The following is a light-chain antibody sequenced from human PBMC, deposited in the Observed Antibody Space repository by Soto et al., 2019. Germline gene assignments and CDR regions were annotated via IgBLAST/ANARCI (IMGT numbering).Light chain of an antibody. Sequence: QSALTQPASVSGSPGQSITISCTGTSSDVGGYNYVSWYQQHPGKAPKLLIYEVSNRPSGVSNRFSGSKSGNTASLTISGLQAVYEADYYCSSYTSSSTWVFGGGTKLTVL. CDR2: EVS. CDR3: SSYTSSSTWV. V-gene: IGLV2-14*01. J-gene: IGLJ3*02. CDR1: SSDVGGYNY.